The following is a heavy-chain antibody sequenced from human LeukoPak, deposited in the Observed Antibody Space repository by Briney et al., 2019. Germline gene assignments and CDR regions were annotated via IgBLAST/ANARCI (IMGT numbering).Heavy chain of an antibody. J-gene: IGHJ4*02. CDR1: GFTFSSYW. V-gene: IGHV3-23*01. CDR2: INGGGGST. Sequence: GGSLRLSCAASGFTFSSYWMHWVRQAPGKGLVWVSSINGGGGSTYYADSVKGRFTISRDNSKNTLYLQMNSLRVEDTAVYYCAKSGLNRFDYWGQGTLVTVSS. CDR3: AKSGLNRFDY. D-gene: IGHD2-15*01.